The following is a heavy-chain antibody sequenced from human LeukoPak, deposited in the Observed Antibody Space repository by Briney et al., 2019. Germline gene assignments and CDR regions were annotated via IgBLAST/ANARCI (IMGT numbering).Heavy chain of an antibody. Sequence: GGSLRLSCAASGVTASRYWMSWVRQAQGKGLEWVAMMTQDGGGKYYVDSVKGRFTISGDNAKTSLYLQMNSLRVEDTAVYYCARGGGDSWGQGTLVTVSS. V-gene: IGHV3-7*01. D-gene: IGHD3-10*01. CDR3: ARGGGDS. CDR1: GVTASRYW. CDR2: MTQDGGGK. J-gene: IGHJ4*02.